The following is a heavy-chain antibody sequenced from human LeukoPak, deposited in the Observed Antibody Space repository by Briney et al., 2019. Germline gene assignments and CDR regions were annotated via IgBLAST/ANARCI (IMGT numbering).Heavy chain of an antibody. V-gene: IGHV3-9*01. CDR3: VRQFDPPG. D-gene: IGHD3-9*01. CDR2: ISWNSGSI. Sequence: GGSLRLSCAASGFTFDDYAMRWVRQAPGKGLEWVSGISWNSGSIGYADSVKGRFTISRDNAKNMLYLQMNSLRAEDTAVYYCVRQFDPPGWGQGTLVTVSS. J-gene: IGHJ4*02. CDR1: GFTFDDYA.